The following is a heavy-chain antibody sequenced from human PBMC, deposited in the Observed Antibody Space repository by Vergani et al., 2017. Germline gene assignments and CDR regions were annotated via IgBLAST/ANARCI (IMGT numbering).Heavy chain of an antibody. CDR3: AISALRLEWLSASYGMDV. CDR1: GYTFTSYG. J-gene: IGHJ6*02. Sequence: QVQLVQSGAEVKKPGASVKVSCKASGYTFTSYGISWVRQAPGQGLEWMGWISAYNGNTNYAQKLQGRVTMTTDTSTSTAYMELSSLRSDDTAVYYCAISALRLEWLSASYGMDVWGQGTTVTVSS. D-gene: IGHD3-3*01. V-gene: IGHV1-18*01. CDR2: ISAYNGNT.